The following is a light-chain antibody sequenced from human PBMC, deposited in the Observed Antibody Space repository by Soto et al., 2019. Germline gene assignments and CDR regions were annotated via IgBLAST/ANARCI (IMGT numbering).Light chain of an antibody. J-gene: IGLJ1*01. V-gene: IGLV1-51*01. CDR1: SSNIGGNS. CDR2: DDA. Sequence: QSAMTQPPSVSAAPGQRVTISCSGSSSNIGGNSVSWYQQLPGTAPKLLIYDDAKRPSGIPDRFSGSKSGTSATLGITGFQTGDEADHYCGSWDSSLSAYVFGTGTKLTVL. CDR3: GSWDSSLSAYV.